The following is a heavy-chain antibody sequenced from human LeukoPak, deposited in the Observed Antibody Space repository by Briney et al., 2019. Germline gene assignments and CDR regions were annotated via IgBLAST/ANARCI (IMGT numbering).Heavy chain of an antibody. J-gene: IGHJ4*02. D-gene: IGHD3-22*01. CDR2: VNHSGYT. Sequence: SETLSLTCDVSGVSFSTYYWSWIRQSPEKGLEWIGEVNHSGYTNYNPSLKSRVTISVDTSKNQFSLKLSSVTAADTAVYYCARHIPDMGYDSSGYYYGFDYWGQGTLVTVSS. V-gene: IGHV4-34*01. CDR1: GVSFSTYY. CDR3: ARHIPDMGYDSSGYYYGFDY.